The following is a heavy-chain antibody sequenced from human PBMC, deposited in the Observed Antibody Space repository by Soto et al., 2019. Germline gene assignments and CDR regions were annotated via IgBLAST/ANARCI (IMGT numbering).Heavy chain of an antibody. D-gene: IGHD6-19*01. Sequence: GGSLRLSCVASGFTFSTYWMSWVRQAPGKGLEWVANIRQDGSVKDYVESVKGRFTISRDNAKNSQYLLMNSLRVEDTAVYYCARGTGWLITDWGQGTLVTVSS. CDR2: IRQDGSVK. V-gene: IGHV3-7*04. CDR3: ARGTGWLITD. CDR1: GFTFSTYW. J-gene: IGHJ4*02.